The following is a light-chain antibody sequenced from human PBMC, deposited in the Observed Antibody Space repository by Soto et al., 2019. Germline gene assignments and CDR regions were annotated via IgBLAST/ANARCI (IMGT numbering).Light chain of an antibody. CDR3: QQYDQYST. CDR2: DAS. J-gene: IGKJ1*01. CDR1: QTISVS. Sequence: IQMTQSPSTLSASVGDTVTITCRASQTISVSLAWYQQKPGKAPNLLIYDASTLQGGVPSRFSGSGSGTEFTLTVTSLQPDDFATYFCQQYDQYSTFGHGTKVDSK. V-gene: IGKV1-5*01.